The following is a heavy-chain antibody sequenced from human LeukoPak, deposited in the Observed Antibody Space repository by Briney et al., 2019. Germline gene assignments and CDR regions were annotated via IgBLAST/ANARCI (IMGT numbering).Heavy chain of an antibody. V-gene: IGHV3-74*01. CDR3: ARGSSWYYYDSSGPSLDY. CDR2: INSDGSST. Sequence: GGSLRLSRAASGFTFSSYWMHWVRQAPGKGLVWVSRINSDGSSTSYADSVKGRFTISRDNAKNTLYLQMNSLRAEDTAVYYCARGSSWYYYDSSGPSLDYWGQGTLVTVSS. CDR1: GFTFSSYW. D-gene: IGHD3-22*01. J-gene: IGHJ4*02.